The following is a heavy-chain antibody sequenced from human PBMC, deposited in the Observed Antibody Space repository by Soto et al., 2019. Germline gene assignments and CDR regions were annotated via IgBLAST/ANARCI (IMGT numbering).Heavy chain of an antibody. J-gene: IGHJ6*02. CDR1: GFTFSSYA. CDR2: ISGSGGST. V-gene: IGHV3-23*01. D-gene: IGHD2-15*01. CDR3: AKKGYCSGGSCYSVGYYYYYGMDV. Sequence: EVQLLESGGGLVQPGGSLRLSCAASGFTFSSYAMSWVRQAPGKGLEWVSAISGSGGSTYYAASVKGRFTISRDNSKNTLYLQMNSLRAEDTAVYYCAKKGYCSGGSCYSVGYYYYYGMDVWGQGTTVTVSS.